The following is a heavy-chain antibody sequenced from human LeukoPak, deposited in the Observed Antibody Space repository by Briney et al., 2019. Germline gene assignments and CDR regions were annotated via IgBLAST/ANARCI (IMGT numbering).Heavy chain of an antibody. V-gene: IGHV3-21*04. CDR1: GFTFSSYS. J-gene: IGHJ5*02. Sequence: GGSLRLSCAASGFTFSSYSMNWVRQAPGKGLEWVSSISSSSSYIYYADSVKGRFTISRDNAKNSLYLQMNSLRAEDTAVYYCAISPHPSKVLLWFGELFGSCKYNWFDPWGQGTLVTVSS. CDR3: AISPHPSKVLLWFGELFGSCKYNWFDP. CDR2: ISSSSSYI. D-gene: IGHD3-10*01.